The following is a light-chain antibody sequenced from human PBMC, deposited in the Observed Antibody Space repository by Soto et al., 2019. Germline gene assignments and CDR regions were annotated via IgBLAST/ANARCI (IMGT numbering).Light chain of an antibody. Sequence: DIQMTQSPSTLSASVGDRVTLTCRASQSISIWLAWYQQKPGKASKLLMYKASSLQGGVPSRFSGSGSGTEFTLTISSLQPDDFATYYCQQYNSYSPLTFGGGTKVEIK. CDR2: KAS. J-gene: IGKJ4*01. CDR3: QQYNSYSPLT. V-gene: IGKV1-5*03. CDR1: QSISIW.